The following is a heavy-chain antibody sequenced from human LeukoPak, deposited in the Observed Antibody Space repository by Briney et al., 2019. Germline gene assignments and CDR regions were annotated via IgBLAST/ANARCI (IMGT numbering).Heavy chain of an antibody. D-gene: IGHD3-3*01. CDR1: GGSFSGYY. V-gene: IGHV4-34*01. CDR2: INHSGST. Sequence: NPSETLSLTCAVYGGSFSGYYWSWIRQPPGKGLEWFGEINHSGSTNYNPSLKSRVTISVDTSKNQFSLKLSSVTAADTAVYYCAARITIFGVVFDYWGQGTLVTVSS. CDR3: AARITIFGVVFDY. J-gene: IGHJ4*02.